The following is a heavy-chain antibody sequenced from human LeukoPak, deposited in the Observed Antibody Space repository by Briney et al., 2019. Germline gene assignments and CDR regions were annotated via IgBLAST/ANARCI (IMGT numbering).Heavy chain of an antibody. CDR2: IDPYSGGT. CDR1: GYTFIGYY. V-gene: IGHV1-2*02. J-gene: IGHJ3*02. D-gene: IGHD6-19*01. CDR3: ARDGVAGSSDAFDI. Sequence: ASVKVSCKASGYTFIGYYMHWVRQAPGQGLEWMGWIDPYSGGTHFAQRFQGRVSMTLNTSISTAYMELTRLTSDGTAVYYCARDGVAGSSDAFDIWGQGTMVTVSA.